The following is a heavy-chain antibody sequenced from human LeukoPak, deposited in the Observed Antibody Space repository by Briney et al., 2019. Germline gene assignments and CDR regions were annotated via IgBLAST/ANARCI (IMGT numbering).Heavy chain of an antibody. CDR1: GGTFSSYA. CDR3: ARESMDTAMVGGNNWFDP. V-gene: IGHV1-69*13. D-gene: IGHD5-18*01. J-gene: IGHJ5*02. Sequence: SVKVSCKASGGTFSSYAISWVRQAPGQGLEWMGGIIPIFGTANYAQKFQGRVTITADESTSTAYMELSSLRSEDTAVYYCARESMDTAMVGGNNWFDPRGQGTLVTVSS. CDR2: IIPIFGTA.